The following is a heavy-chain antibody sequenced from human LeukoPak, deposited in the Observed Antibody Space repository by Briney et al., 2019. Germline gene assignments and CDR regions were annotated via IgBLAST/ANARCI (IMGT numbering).Heavy chain of an antibody. CDR2: ISGSGDST. V-gene: IGHV3-23*01. CDR3: AKDKHCSGTSCYYYPGY. Sequence: GGSLRLSCAASGFTFSSFAVSWVRQAPGKGLEWVSVISGSGDSTYYADSVKGRFTISRDNSKNTLHLQMNGLRPEDTAFYYCAKDKHCSGTSCYYYPGYWGQGTLVTVSS. CDR1: GFTFSSFA. D-gene: IGHD2-2*01. J-gene: IGHJ4*02.